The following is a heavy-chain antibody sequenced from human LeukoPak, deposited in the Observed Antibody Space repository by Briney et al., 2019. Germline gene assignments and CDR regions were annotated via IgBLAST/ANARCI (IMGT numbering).Heavy chain of an antibody. CDR3: ASSQPYYDILTGYSPSYYFDY. D-gene: IGHD3-9*01. CDR2: IYYSGST. V-gene: IGHV4-31*03. J-gene: IGHJ4*02. CDR1: GGSISSGGHY. Sequence: PSETLSLTCTVSGGSISSGGHYWSWIRQHPGKGLEWIGYIYYSGSTYYNPSLKSRVTISVDTSKNQFSLKLSSVTAADTAVYYCASSQPYYDILTGYSPSYYFDYWGQGTLVTVSS.